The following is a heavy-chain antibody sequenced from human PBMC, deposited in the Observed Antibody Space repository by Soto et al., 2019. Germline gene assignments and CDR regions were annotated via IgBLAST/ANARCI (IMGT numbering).Heavy chain of an antibody. V-gene: IGHV4-39*01. Sequence: SETLSLTCAVSGDSISSSSYYWAWIRQPPGKGLEWIGSIHYRANSYYSPSLKSRITISVDTSKNQISLRLSSVTAADTAVYYCARPLQLAVSGFDPWGQGTLVTV. CDR1: GDSISSSSYY. CDR3: ARPLQLAVSGFDP. J-gene: IGHJ5*02. CDR2: IHYRANS. D-gene: IGHD3-3*02.